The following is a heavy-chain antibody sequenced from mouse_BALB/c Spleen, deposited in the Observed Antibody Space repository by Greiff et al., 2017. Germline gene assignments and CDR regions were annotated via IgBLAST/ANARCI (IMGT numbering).Heavy chain of an antibody. V-gene: IGHV5-12-2*01. D-gene: IGHD1-1*01. CDR2: ISNGGGST. CDR3: ARVYGRAYYYAMDY. J-gene: IGHJ4*01. Sequence: EVKLVESGGGLVQPGGSLKLSCAASGFTFSSYTMSWVRQTPEKRLEWVAYISNGGGSTYYPDTVKGRFTISRDNAKNTLYLQMSSLKSEDTAMYYCARVYGRAYYYAMDYWGQGTSVTVSS. CDR1: GFTFSSYT.